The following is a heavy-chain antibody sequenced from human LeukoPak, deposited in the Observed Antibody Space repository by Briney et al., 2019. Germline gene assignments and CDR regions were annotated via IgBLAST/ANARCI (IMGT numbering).Heavy chain of an antibody. D-gene: IGHD3-22*01. CDR2: ISSSSSYI. CDR3: ARAVGTYYYDSSGPRLMGY. V-gene: IGHV3-21*01. CDR1: GFTFSSYS. Sequence: GGSLRLSCAASGFTFSSYSMNWVRQAPGKGLEWVSSISSSSSYIYYADSVKGRFTISRDNAKNSLYLQMNSLRAEDTAVYYCARAVGTYYYDSSGPRLMGYWGQGTLVTVSS. J-gene: IGHJ4*02.